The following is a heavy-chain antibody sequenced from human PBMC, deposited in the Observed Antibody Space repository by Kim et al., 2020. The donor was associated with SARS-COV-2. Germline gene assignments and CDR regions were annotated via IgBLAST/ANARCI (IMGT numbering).Heavy chain of an antibody. CDR2: INLSGGST. Sequence: ASVKVSCKASGYTFTSYYMHWVRQAPGQGLEWMGIINLSGGSTSYAQKFQGRVTMTRDTSTSTVYMELSSLRSEDTAVYYCARVGSVLWFGEPREYYFDYWGQGTLVTVSS. CDR3: ARVGSVLWFGEPREYYFDY. CDR1: GYTFTSYY. J-gene: IGHJ4*02. D-gene: IGHD3-10*01. V-gene: IGHV1-46*01.